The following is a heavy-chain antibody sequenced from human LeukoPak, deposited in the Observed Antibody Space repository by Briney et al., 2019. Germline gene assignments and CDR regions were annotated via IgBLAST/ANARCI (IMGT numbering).Heavy chain of an antibody. Sequence: PSQTLSLTCTVSGGSISSGSYSWSWIRQPPGKGLEWIGRIYTSGSTNYNPSLKSRVTISVDTSKNQFSLKLSSVTAADTAVYYCASSHRGYYGSGSFDYWGQGTLVTVSS. V-gene: IGHV4-61*02. J-gene: IGHJ4*02. CDR1: GGSISSGSYS. CDR2: IYTSGST. CDR3: ASSHRGYYGSGSFDY. D-gene: IGHD3-10*01.